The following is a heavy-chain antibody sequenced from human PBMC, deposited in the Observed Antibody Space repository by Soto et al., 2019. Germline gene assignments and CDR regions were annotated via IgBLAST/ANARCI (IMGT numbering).Heavy chain of an antibody. CDR2: IYHSGST. Sequence: SETLSLTCAVSGGSISSGGYSWSWIRQPPGKGLEWIGYIYHSGSTYYNPSLKSRVTISVDRSKNQFSLKLSSVTAADTAVYYCARARLSATNWFDPWGQGTLVTVSS. CDR3: ARARLSATNWFDP. V-gene: IGHV4-30-2*01. CDR1: GGSISSGGYS. J-gene: IGHJ5*02.